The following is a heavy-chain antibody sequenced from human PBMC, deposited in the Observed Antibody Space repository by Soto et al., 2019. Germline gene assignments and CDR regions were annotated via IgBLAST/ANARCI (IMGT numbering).Heavy chain of an antibody. J-gene: IGHJ4*02. V-gene: IGHV1-2*04. CDR1: GYTFTGYY. CDR3: ARAILGYCSGGSCLTSPFFDY. CDR2: INPNSGGT. Sequence: ASVKVSCKASGYTFTGYYMHWVRQAPGQGLEWMGWINPNSGGTDYAQKFQGWVTMTRDTSISTAYMELSRLRSDDTAVYYCARAILGYCSGGSCLTSPFFDYWGQ. D-gene: IGHD2-15*01.